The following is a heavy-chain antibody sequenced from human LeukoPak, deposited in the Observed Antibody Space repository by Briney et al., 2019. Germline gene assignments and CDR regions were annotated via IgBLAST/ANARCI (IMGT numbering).Heavy chain of an antibody. CDR3: TGHYGMNV. CDR2: INQDGSEK. CDR1: GFTFSSSW. J-gene: IGHJ6*02. V-gene: IGHV3-7*01. Sequence: GGSLRLSCAASGFTFSSSWMTWVRQAPGKGLEWVANINQDGSEKCYVDSVRGRFTISRDNARNSLYLQMHSLRAEDTAVFYCTGHYGMNVWGQGTTVTASS.